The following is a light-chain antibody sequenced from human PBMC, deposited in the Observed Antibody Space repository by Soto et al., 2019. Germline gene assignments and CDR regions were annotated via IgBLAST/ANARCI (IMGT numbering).Light chain of an antibody. CDR2: GAS. Sequence: EIVLTQSPGTLSLSPGERATLSCRASQRVSSSYLAWYQQKPGQAPRLLISGASSRATGIPDRFSGSWSGTDFSLTIRRLEPEDFAVYYCQQYGGSPPFTFGPGTKVDI. CDR3: QQYGGSPPFT. CDR1: QRVSSSY. J-gene: IGKJ3*01. V-gene: IGKV3-20*01.